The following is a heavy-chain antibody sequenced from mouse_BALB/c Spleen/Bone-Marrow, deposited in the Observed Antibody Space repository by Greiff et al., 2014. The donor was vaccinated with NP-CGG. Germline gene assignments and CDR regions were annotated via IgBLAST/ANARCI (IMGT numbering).Heavy chain of an antibody. D-gene: IGHD5-5*01. CDR1: GFNINDSY. V-gene: IGHV14-3*02. Sequence: EVHLVESGAELVKPGASVKLSCTASGFNINDSYIYWVKQRPEQGLEWVGWIDPANGNTKYDPKFKGKATIAADTSSNTAYLQLSSLTSEDTADYYCTRGYYDYLFALDYWGHGTSVTVSS. J-gene: IGHJ4*01. CDR2: IDPANGNT. CDR3: TRGYYDYLFALDY.